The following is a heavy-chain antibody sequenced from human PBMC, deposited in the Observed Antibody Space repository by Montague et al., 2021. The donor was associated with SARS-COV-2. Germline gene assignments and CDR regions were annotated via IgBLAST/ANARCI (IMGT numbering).Heavy chain of an antibody. V-gene: IGHV4-31*03. D-gene: IGHD3-3*01. Sequence: LSLTCTVFGGSISSGGYYWSWIRQHPGKGLEWIGYIYYSGSTYYNPSLKSRVTISVDTSKDQFSLKLSSVTATDTAVYYCARGGTSKTIFGVVTHVLEVDVWGKGTTVTVSS. CDR2: IYYSGST. J-gene: IGHJ6*04. CDR1: GGSISSGGYY. CDR3: ARGGTSKTIFGVVTHVLEVDV.